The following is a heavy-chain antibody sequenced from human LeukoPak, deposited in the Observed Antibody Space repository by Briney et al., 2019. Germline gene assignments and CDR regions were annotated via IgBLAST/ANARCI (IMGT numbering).Heavy chain of an antibody. CDR3: ARDSTSNDFWSGYYAYYYYYYGMDV. V-gene: IGHV7-4-1*02. Sequence: GASVKVSCKASGYTFTSYAMNWVRQAPGQGLEWMGWINTNTGNPTYAQGFTGRFAFSLDTSVSTAYLQISSLKAEDTAVYYCARDSTSNDFWSGYYAYYYYYYGMDVWGQGTTVTVSS. J-gene: IGHJ6*02. CDR2: INTNTGNP. CDR1: GYTFTSYA. D-gene: IGHD3-3*01.